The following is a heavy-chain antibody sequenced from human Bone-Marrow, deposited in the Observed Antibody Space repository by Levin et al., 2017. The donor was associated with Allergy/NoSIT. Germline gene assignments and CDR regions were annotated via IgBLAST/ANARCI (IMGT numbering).Heavy chain of an antibody. CDR1: GFTFSSYS. V-gene: IGHV3-48*01. CDR3: ARFFDGSGFQFDY. J-gene: IGHJ4*02. CDR2: ISSSSSTI. D-gene: IGHD3-10*01. Sequence: QSGESLKISCAASGFTFSSYSMNWVRQAPGKGLEWVSYISSSSSTIYYADSVKGRFTISRDNAKNSLYLQMNSLRAEDTAVYYCARFFDGSGFQFDYWGQGTLVTVSS.